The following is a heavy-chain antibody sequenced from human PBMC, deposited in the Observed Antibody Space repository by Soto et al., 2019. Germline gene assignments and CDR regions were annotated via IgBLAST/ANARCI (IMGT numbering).Heavy chain of an antibody. Sequence: QVQLVESGGGVVQPGRSLRLSCAASGFTFSSYGMHWVRQAPGKGLEWVAVIWYDGSNKYYADSVKGRFTISRDNSKNTLYLQMNSLRAEDTAVYYCARDRLVPAALYGMDVWGQGTTVTVSS. CDR2: IWYDGSNK. CDR1: GFTFSSYG. J-gene: IGHJ6*02. D-gene: IGHD2-2*01. V-gene: IGHV3-33*01. CDR3: ARDRLVPAALYGMDV.